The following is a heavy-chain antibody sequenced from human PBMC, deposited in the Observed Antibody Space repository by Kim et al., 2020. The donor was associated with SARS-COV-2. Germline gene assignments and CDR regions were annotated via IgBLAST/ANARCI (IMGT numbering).Heavy chain of an antibody. V-gene: IGHV3-7*01. CDR3: ARMGLGYCSSTRCFRAFDI. J-gene: IGHJ3*02. CDR2: IKQDGSEK. D-gene: IGHD2-2*01. CDR1: GFTFSSYW. Sequence: GGSLRLSCAASGFTFSSYWMSWVRQAPGKGLEWVANIKQDGSEKYYVDSVKGRFTISRDNAKNSLYLQMNSLRAEDTAVYYCARMGLGYCSSTRCFRAFDIWGQGTMVTVSS.